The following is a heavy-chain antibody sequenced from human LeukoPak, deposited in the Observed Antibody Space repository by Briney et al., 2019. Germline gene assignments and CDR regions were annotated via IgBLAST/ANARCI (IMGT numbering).Heavy chain of an antibody. CDR1: GFTFDDYA. J-gene: IGHJ4*02. V-gene: IGHV3-43D*03. CDR3: AKTGYSSSYLPSYFDY. CDR2: ISWDGGST. Sequence: GGSLRLSCAASGFTFDDYAMHWVRQAPGKGLEWVSLISWDGGSTYYAGSVKGRFTISRDNSKNSLYLQMNSLRAEDTALYYCAKTGYSSSYLPSYFDYWGQGTLVTVSS. D-gene: IGHD6-13*01.